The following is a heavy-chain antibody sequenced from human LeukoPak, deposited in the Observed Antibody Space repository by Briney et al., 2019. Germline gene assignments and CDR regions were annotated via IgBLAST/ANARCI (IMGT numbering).Heavy chain of an antibody. D-gene: IGHD3-9*01. V-gene: IGHV4-38-2*02. CDR1: GSSVGTTHS. CDR2: IYHRGNT. J-gene: IGHJ6*02. CDR3: GRVPKDILTGYPQGMDV. Sequence: SETLSLTCTVSGSSVGTTHSWGWIRQSPGKGLEWIGTIYHRGNTYYSSSLKSRVTISIDTSKNQFSLKLKSVTAADTAVYCCGRVPKDILTGYPQGMDVWGQGTTVTVSS.